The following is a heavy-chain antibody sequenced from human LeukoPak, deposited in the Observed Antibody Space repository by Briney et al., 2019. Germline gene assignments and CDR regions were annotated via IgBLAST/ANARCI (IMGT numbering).Heavy chain of an antibody. CDR2: ISNSGST. CDR1: GGSISSYY. Sequence: PSETLSLTCTVSGGSISSYYWSWVRQPPGKGLEWIGYISNSGSTNYNPSLKSRVTISVDKSKNQFSLKLSSVTAADTAVYYCARTKNLDAFDIWGQGTMVTVSS. CDR3: ARTKNLDAFDI. V-gene: IGHV4-59*01. J-gene: IGHJ3*02.